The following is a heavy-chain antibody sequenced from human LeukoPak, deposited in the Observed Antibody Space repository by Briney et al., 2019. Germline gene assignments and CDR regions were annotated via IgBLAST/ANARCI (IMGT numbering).Heavy chain of an antibody. CDR2: ISYDGNIK. CDR3: ARDRSANSRVYYFDY. Sequence: GGSLRLSCAASGVTFSNYGMHWVRQAPGKGLEWVAIISYDGNIKYQADSVKGRFTISRDDSKNTLYLQMNSLRAEDTAVYYCARDRSANSRVYYFDYWGQGTLVTVSS. J-gene: IGHJ4*02. D-gene: IGHD4/OR15-4a*01. CDR1: GVTFSNYG. V-gene: IGHV3-30*03.